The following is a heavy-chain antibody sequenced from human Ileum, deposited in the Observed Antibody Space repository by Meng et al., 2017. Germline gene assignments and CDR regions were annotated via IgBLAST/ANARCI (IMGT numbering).Heavy chain of an antibody. D-gene: IGHD1-7*01. CDR3: ASLRYNWNYSADY. CDR1: GGSISSSNR. V-gene: IGHV4-4*02. Sequence: QVQLPESGSGLVKPSGTLSLTCAVDGGSISSSNRWSWVRQPPGKGLEWIGEIYHSGSTNYNPSLKSRVTISVDKSKNQFSLKLSSVTAADTAVYYCASLRYNWNYSADYWGQGTLVTVSS. CDR2: IYHSGST. J-gene: IGHJ4*02.